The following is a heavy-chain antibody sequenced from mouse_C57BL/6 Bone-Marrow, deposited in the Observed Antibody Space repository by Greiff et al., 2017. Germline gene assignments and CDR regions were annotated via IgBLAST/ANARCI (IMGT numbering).Heavy chain of an antibody. CDR3: AREGGSSQYYFDY. Sequence: QVQLKQPGAELVKPGASVKLSCKASGYTFTSYWMQWVKQRPGQGLEWIGEIDPSDSYTNYNQKFKGKATLTVDTSSSTAYMQLSSLTSEDSAVYYCAREGGSSQYYFDYWGQGTTLTVSS. CDR1: GYTFTSYW. CDR2: IDPSDSYT. V-gene: IGHV1-50*01. J-gene: IGHJ2*01. D-gene: IGHD1-1*01.